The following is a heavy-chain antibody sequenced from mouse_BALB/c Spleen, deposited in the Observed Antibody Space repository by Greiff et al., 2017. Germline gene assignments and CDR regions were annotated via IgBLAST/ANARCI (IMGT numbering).Heavy chain of an antibody. D-gene: IGHD2-4*01. J-gene: IGHJ3*01. Sequence: EVKLQESGGGLVQPGGSRKLSCAASGFTFSSFGMHWVRQAPEKGLEWVAYISSGSSTIYYADTVKGRFTISRDNPKNTLFLQMTSLRSEDTAMYYCATLYYDYSSFAYWGQGTLVTVSA. CDR3: ATLYYDYSSFAY. CDR2: ISSGSSTI. CDR1: GFTFSSFG. V-gene: IGHV5-17*02.